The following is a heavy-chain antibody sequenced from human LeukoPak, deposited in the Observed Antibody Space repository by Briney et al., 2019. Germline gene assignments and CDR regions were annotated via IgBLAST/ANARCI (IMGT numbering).Heavy chain of an antibody. CDR3: AKSDWFDA. J-gene: IGHJ5*02. CDR1: GFTLSGYW. Sequence: GGSLRLSCEASGFTLSGYWMHWVRQVPGKGLVWAARNKYDGSVTTYADSVKGLFTISRDNGKNTLYLHMNSLRAEDTAVYYCAKSDWFDAWGQGTLVTVSS. V-gene: IGHV3-74*01. CDR2: NKYDGSVT.